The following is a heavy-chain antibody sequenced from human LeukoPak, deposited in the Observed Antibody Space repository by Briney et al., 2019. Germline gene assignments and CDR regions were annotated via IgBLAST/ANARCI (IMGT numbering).Heavy chain of an antibody. D-gene: IGHD2-2*01. J-gene: IGHJ5*02. CDR2: INPNSGGT. CDR3: ARFLDCSSTSCYFWFDP. V-gene: IGHV1-2*02. Sequence: ASLKVSCKASGYTFTGYYMHWVRQAPGQGLEWMGWINPNSGGTNYAQKFQGRVTMTRDTSIRTAYMELSRLRSGDTAVYYCARFLDCSSTSCYFWFDPWGQGTLVTVSS. CDR1: GYTFTGYY.